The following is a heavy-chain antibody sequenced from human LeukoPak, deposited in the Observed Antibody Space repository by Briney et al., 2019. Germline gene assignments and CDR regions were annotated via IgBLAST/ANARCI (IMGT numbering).Heavy chain of an antibody. Sequence: ASVKVSCKASGYTFTSYYMHWVRQAPGQGLEWMGIINPSGGSTSYAQKFQGRVTMTRDTSTSTVYMELSSLRSEDTAVYYCARAPPSSYYYGSGSSDYWGQGTLVTVSS. J-gene: IGHJ4*02. CDR3: ARAPPSSYYYGSGSSDY. V-gene: IGHV1-46*01. CDR2: INPSGGST. CDR1: GYTFTSYY. D-gene: IGHD3-10*01.